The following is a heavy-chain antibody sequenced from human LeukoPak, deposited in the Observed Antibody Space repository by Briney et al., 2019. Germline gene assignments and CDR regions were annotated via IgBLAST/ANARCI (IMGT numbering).Heavy chain of an antibody. V-gene: IGHV4-59*04. CDR1: GGSISSYY. Sequence: PSETLSLTCTVSGGSISSYYWSWIRQPPGKGLEWIGYIYYSGSTYYNPSLKSRVTISVDTSKNQFSLKLSSVTAADTAVYYCARPRIAAAGTGWFDPWGQGTLVTVSS. D-gene: IGHD6-13*01. CDR3: ARPRIAAAGTGWFDP. CDR2: IYYSGST. J-gene: IGHJ5*02.